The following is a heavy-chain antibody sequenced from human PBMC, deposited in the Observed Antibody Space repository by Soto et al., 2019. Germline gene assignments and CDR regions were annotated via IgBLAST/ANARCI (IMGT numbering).Heavy chain of an antibody. Sequence: QVQLVQSGAGVRRPGPSVKVSSKAFGYTFTNYDINWLRQATGQGLGWVGWMTPISGDTGYAQNFQGRVTMTRDTPRSTAYLELSSLTSEDTAVYYCARNLYNTGSFDHWGQGTLVTVSS. J-gene: IGHJ4*02. D-gene: IGHD3-10*01. CDR1: GYTFTNYD. CDR2: MTPISGDT. CDR3: ARNLYNTGSFDH. V-gene: IGHV1-8*02.